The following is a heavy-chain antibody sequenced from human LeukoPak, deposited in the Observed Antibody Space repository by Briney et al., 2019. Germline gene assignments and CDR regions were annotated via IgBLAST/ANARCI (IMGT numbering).Heavy chain of an antibody. CDR2: INHSGST. Sequence: SETLSLTCGVYGGSFSGYYWSWIRQPPGKGLEWIGEINHSGSTNYNPSLKSRVTISVDTSKNQFSLKLSSVTAADTAVYYCARAPSRYYGDYARPNWYFDLWGRGTLVTVSS. J-gene: IGHJ2*01. CDR1: GGSFSGYY. V-gene: IGHV4-34*01. CDR3: ARAPSRYYGDYARPNWYFDL. D-gene: IGHD4-17*01.